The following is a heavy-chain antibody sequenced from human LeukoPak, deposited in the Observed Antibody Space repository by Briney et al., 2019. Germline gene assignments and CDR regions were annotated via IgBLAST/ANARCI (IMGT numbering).Heavy chain of an antibody. D-gene: IGHD6-13*01. CDR1: GGSISSSGYL. V-gene: IGHV4-39*07. CDR2: IYTSGST. Sequence: SETLSLTCTVSGGSISSSGYLWGWIRQPPGKGLEWIGRIYTSGSTNYNPSLKSRVTMSVDTSKNQFSLKLSSVTAADTAVYYCARDLPIAAAGPNFDYWGQGTLVTVSS. CDR3: ARDLPIAAAGPNFDY. J-gene: IGHJ4*02.